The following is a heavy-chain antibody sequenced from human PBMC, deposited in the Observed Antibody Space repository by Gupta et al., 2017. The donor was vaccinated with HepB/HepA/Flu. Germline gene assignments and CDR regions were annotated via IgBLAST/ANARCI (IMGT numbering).Heavy chain of an antibody. V-gene: IGHV3-7*01. CDR3: ARGSGSTTRALDI. CDR1: GFTFSSHW. CDR2: IKQDGSEK. Sequence: EVQLVESVGGLVQPGGSLRLSCAASGFTFSSHWVNWVRQAPGKGLEWVANIKQDGSEKKYVDSVKGRFIISRDNAKDSMYLQMNSLRAEDTAVYYCARGSGSTTRALDIWGQGTMVTVSS. D-gene: IGHD2/OR15-2a*01. J-gene: IGHJ3*02.